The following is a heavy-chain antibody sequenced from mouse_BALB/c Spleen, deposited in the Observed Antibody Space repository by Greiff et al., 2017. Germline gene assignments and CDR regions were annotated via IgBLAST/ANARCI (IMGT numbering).Heavy chain of an antibody. Sequence: EVQLQESGPSLVKPSQTLSLTCSVTGDSITSGYWNWIRKFPGNKLEYMGYISYSGSTYYNPSLKSRIPITRDTSKNQYYLQLNSVTTEDTATYYCAREREFLYAMDYWGQGTSVTVSS. V-gene: IGHV3-8*02. CDR2: ISYSGST. CDR3: AREREFLYAMDY. J-gene: IGHJ4*01. CDR1: GDSITSGY.